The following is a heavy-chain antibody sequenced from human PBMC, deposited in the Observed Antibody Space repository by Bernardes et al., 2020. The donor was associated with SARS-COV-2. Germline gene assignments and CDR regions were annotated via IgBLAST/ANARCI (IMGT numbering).Heavy chain of an antibody. V-gene: IGHV3-48*03. Sequence: GSLRLSCAASGFTFSSYEMNWVRQAPGKGLEWVSYISSSGSSIYYSDSVKGRFTISRDNAKNSLYLQMDSLRAEDTAVYYCARKYCSSTSCLIDYWGQGTLVTVSS. D-gene: IGHD2-2*01. CDR1: GFTFSSYE. J-gene: IGHJ4*02. CDR2: ISSSGSSI. CDR3: ARKYCSSTSCLIDY.